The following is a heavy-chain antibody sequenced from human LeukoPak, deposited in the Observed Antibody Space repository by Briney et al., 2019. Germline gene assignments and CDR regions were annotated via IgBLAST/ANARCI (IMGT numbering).Heavy chain of an antibody. V-gene: IGHV1-69*13. J-gene: IGHJ6*02. CDR2: IIPIFGTA. CDR1: GGTFSSYA. Sequence: ASVKVSCTASGGTFSSYAISWVRQAPGQGLEWMGGIIPIFGTANYAQKFQGRVTITADESTSTAYMELSSLRSEDTAVYYCARAPTAQCSSTSCYAFPYYYYGMDVWGQGTTVTVSS. CDR3: ARAPTAQCSSTSCYAFPYYYYGMDV. D-gene: IGHD2-2*01.